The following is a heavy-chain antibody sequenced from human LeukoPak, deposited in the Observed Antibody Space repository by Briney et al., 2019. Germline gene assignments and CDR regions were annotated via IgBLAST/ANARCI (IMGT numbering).Heavy chain of an antibody. J-gene: IGHJ4*02. Sequence: GGSLRLSCAASGFTFSNYGMHWVRQAPGKGLEWVAVIWYDGSNKYYADSVKGRFTISRDNSKNTLLLQMNSLRAEDTAVYYCARDGGSTSLVFDYWGQGTLVTVSS. CDR3: ARDGGSTSLVFDY. CDR2: IWYDGSNK. D-gene: IGHD2-2*01. CDR1: GFTFSNYG. V-gene: IGHV3-33*01.